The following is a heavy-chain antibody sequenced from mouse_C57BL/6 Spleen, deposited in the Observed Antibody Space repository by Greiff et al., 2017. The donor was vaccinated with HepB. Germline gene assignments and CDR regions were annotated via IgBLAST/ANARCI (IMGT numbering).Heavy chain of an antibody. Sequence: VQLQESGAELVRPGTSVKVSCKASGYAFTNYLIEWVKQRPGQGLEWIGVINPGSGGTNYNEKFKGKATLTADKSSSTAYMQLSSLTSEDSAVYFCARSYYYGSSYLDYWGQGTTLTVSS. V-gene: IGHV1-54*01. CDR1: GYAFTNYL. CDR2: INPGSGGT. CDR3: ARSYYYGSSYLDY. J-gene: IGHJ2*01. D-gene: IGHD1-1*01.